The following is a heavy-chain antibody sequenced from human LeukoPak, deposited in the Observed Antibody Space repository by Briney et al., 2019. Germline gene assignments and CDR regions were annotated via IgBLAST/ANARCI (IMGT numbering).Heavy chain of an antibody. CDR1: GGSISSYY. CDR3: ARQAGYSSSWSPYNWFDP. J-gene: IGHJ5*02. V-gene: IGHV4-59*08. D-gene: IGHD6-13*01. Sequence: SETLSLTCTVSGGSISSYYWSWIRQPPGKGLEWIGYIYYSGSTNYNPSLKSRVTISVDTSKNQFSLKLSSVTAADTAVHYCARQAGYSSSWSPYNWFDPWGQGTLVTVSS. CDR2: IYYSGST.